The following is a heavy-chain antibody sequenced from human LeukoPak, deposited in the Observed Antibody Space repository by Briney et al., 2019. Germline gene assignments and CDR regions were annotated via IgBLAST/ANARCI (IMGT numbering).Heavy chain of an antibody. CDR2: INPNSGGT. J-gene: IGHJ3*02. V-gene: IGHV1-2*02. Sequence: ASVKVSCKASGYTFTGYYMHWVRQAPGQRLEWMGLINPNSGGTNYAQKFQGRVTMTRDTSNSTAYMELSRLRSDDTAVYYCARQQWLVNAFDIWGQGTMVTVSS. CDR3: ARQQWLVNAFDI. D-gene: IGHD6-19*01. CDR1: GYTFTGYY.